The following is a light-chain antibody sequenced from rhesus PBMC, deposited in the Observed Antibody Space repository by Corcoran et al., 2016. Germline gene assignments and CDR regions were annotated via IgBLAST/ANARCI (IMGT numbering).Light chain of an antibody. Sequence: QSGLTQPPSVSAALGQSVTISCTGTYSDIGGYNYISWYQQHLGKAPQLLIYEVTKRPSGVSDRFSGSKSVKTASLTISGLQAEDAADYYCLSYRSGSHYIFGTGTRVTVL. CDR1: YSDIGGYNY. CDR3: LSYRSGSHYI. CDR2: EVT. V-gene: IGLV2-38*01. J-gene: IGLJ1*01.